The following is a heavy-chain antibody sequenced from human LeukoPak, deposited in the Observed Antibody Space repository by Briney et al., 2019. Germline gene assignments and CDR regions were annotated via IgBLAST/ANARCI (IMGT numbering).Heavy chain of an antibody. V-gene: IGHV4-31*03. CDR3: ARDKVTMGLDY. CDR2: IYYSGST. J-gene: IGHJ4*02. D-gene: IGHD4/OR15-4a*01. CDR1: GGSISSGGYY. Sequence: PSETLSLTCTVSGGSISSGGYYWSWIRQHPGKGLEWIGCIYYSGSTYYNPSLKSRFTISVDTSKNQFSLKLTSVTAADTPVYYCARDKVTMGLDYWGQGTLVTVSS.